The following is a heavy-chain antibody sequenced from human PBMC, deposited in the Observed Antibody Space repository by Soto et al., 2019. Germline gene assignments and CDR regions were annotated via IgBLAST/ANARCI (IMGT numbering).Heavy chain of an antibody. CDR2: IYYSGST. J-gene: IGHJ5*02. CDR3: ARDTSGIAAEGWFDP. V-gene: IGHV4-31*03. CDR1: GGSISSGGYY. D-gene: IGHD6-13*01. Sequence: QVQLQESGPGLVKPSQTLSLTCTVSGGSISSGGYYWNWIRQHPGKGLEWIGYIYYSGSTYYTPSLKSRVTLSVDTAKIQFSLTPSSVSAADTSGYYCARDTSGIAAEGWFDPWGQGTLVTVSS.